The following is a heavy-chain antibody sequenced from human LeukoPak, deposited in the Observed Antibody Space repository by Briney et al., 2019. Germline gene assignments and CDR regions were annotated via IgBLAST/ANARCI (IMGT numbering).Heavy chain of an antibody. CDR1: GFTFSCYG. CDR2: ISYDGSNK. D-gene: IGHD2-2*01. V-gene: IGHV3-30*18. J-gene: IGHJ4*02. CDR3: AKDLTVVVPAAMDY. Sequence: GGSLRLSCAASGFTFSCYGMHWVRQAPGKGLEWVAVISYDGSNKYYADSVKGRFTISRDNSKNTLYLQMNSLRAEDTAVYYCAKDLTVVVPAAMDYWGQGTLVTVSS.